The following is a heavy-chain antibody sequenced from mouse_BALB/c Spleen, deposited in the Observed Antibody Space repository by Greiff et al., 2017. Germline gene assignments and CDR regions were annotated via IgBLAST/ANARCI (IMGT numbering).Heavy chain of an antibody. D-gene: IGHD2-13*01. CDR2: ISSGGSYT. J-gene: IGHJ3*01. V-gene: IGHV5-9-4*01. CDR3: ASDDGDWFAY. CDR1: GFAFSSYD. Sequence: EVMLVESGGGLVKPGGSLKLSCAASGFAFSSYDMSWVRQTPEKRLEWVAYISSGGSYTYYPDTVTGRFTISRDNAKNTLYLEMSSLRSEDTAMYYCASDDGDWFAYWGQGTLVTVSA.